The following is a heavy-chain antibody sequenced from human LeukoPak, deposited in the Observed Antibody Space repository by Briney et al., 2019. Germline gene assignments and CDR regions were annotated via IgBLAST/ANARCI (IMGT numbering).Heavy chain of an antibody. V-gene: IGHV4-59*12. D-gene: IGHD6-6*01. CDR1: GGSISSYY. CDR3: ARDSNSAGYNWFDP. Sequence: SETLSLTCSVSGGSISSYYWSWIRQPPGKGLEWIGYIFYSGSTIYNPSLRSRVTISVDRSKNQFSLKLSSVTAADTAVYYCARDSNSAGYNWFDPWGQGTLVTVSS. J-gene: IGHJ5*02. CDR2: IFYSGST.